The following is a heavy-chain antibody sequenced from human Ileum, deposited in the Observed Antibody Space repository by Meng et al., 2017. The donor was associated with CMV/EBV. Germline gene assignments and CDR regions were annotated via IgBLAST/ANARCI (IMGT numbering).Heavy chain of an antibody. J-gene: IGHJ4*02. CDR2: INWDGTNT. Sequence: EGQLVGSGGLVGQPGGSLRLSCAASGFTFDDYSMHWVRQRPGKGLEWISIINWDGTNTDYADSVRGRFTISRDNSRNSLYLEMNSLRTEDTAFYFCARDGHWGQGTLVTVSS. V-gene: IGHV3-43*01. CDR1: GFTFDDYS. CDR3: ARDGH.